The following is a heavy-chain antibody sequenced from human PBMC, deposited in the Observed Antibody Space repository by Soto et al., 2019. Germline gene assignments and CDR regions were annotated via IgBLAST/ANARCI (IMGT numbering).Heavy chain of an antibody. CDR3: ARGRSRYYYGMDV. J-gene: IGHJ6*02. CDR1: GGTFSRYP. CDR2: ILPIFGTA. V-gene: IGHV1-69*01. Sequence: QLVPAGGGVKKPGSSVKGSCKASGGTFSRYPISWVRQAPGQRLERMGGILPIFGTANYAQKFQGRVTITADESRSTAYMELSSLRSEDTAVYYCARGRSRYYYGMDVWGQGTTVTVSS.